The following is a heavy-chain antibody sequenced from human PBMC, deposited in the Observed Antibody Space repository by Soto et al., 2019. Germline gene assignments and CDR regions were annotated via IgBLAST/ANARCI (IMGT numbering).Heavy chain of an antibody. Sequence: ASVKVSCKASGYTFTSYGISWVRQAPGQGLEWMGWISAYNGNTNYAQKLQGRVTMTTDTSTSTAYMELRSLRSDDTAVYYCERARRYYDINRFDYWGQGTLVTVSS. CDR3: ERARRYYDINRFDY. CDR2: ISAYNGNT. D-gene: IGHD3-22*01. CDR1: GYTFTSYG. V-gene: IGHV1-18*01. J-gene: IGHJ4*02.